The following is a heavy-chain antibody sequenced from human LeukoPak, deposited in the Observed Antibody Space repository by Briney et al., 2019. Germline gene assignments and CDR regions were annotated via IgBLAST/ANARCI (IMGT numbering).Heavy chain of an antibody. J-gene: IGHJ4*02. CDR2: IYTSGST. D-gene: IGHD3-22*01. CDR1: GGSISSSNYY. V-gene: IGHV4-61*02. CDR3: ARVPTYYYDSSGHDGPIDY. Sequence: SETLSLTCSVSGGSISSSNYYWSWIRQPAGKGLEWIGRIYTSGSTNYNPSLKSRVTMSVDTSKHQFSLHLTSVTAADTAVYYCARVPTYYYDSSGHDGPIDYWGQGTLVTVSS.